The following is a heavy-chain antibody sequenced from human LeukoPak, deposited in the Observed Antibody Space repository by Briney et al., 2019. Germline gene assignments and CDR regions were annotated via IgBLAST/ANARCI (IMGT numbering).Heavy chain of an antibody. Sequence: SETLSLTCAVYGGSFSGYYWSWIRQPPGKGLEWIGEINHSGSTNYNPSLKSRVTISVDTSKNQFSLKLSSVTAADTAVYYCARDLGIAVAGYWGQGTLVTVSS. CDR1: GGSFSGYY. D-gene: IGHD6-19*01. J-gene: IGHJ4*02. CDR2: INHSGST. CDR3: ARDLGIAVAGY. V-gene: IGHV4-34*01.